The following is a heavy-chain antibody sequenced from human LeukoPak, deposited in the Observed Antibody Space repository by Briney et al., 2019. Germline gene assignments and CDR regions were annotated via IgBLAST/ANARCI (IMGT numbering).Heavy chain of an antibody. CDR3: ARGAWNCNYFDY. V-gene: IGHV4-61*01. Sequence: SETLSLTCTVSGGSVSTGSYYWSWIRQPPGKGLEWIGYIYYSGSTNYNPSLKSRVTISVDTSKNQFSLKLSSVTAADTAVYYCARGAWNCNYFDYWGQGTLVTVSS. CDR2: IYYSGST. CDR1: GGSVSTGSYY. D-gene: IGHD1-7*01. J-gene: IGHJ4*02.